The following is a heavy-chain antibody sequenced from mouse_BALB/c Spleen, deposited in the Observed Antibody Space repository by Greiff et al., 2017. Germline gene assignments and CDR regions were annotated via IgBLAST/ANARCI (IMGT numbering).Heavy chain of an antibody. J-gene: IGHJ2*01. V-gene: IGHV1-7*01. Sequence: QVQLKESGAELAKPGASVKMSCKASGYTFTSYWMHWVKQRPGQGLEWIGYINPSTGYTEYNQKFKDKATLTADKSSSTAYMQLSSLTSEDSAVYYCARGSITTVVDGDYWGQGTTLTVSS. CDR3: ARGSITTVVDGDY. CDR1: GYTFTSYW. CDR2: INPSTGYT. D-gene: IGHD1-1*01.